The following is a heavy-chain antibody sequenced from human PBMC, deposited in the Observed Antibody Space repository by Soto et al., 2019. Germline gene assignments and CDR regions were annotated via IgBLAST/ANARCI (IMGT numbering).Heavy chain of an antibody. D-gene: IGHD3-22*01. CDR2: IYPGDADT. V-gene: IGHV5-51*01. Sequence: ADSLRISGKGSGYSFTSYWIGWVLQMPGKGLEWMGIIYPGDADTGDSPSVQGQVTISADNSTSTAYLQWSRLKASDTAMYNCARHRYDSSTHYYYDGMDVWGQGTTVTVS. J-gene: IGHJ6*02. CDR3: ARHRYDSSTHYYYDGMDV. CDR1: GYSFTSYW.